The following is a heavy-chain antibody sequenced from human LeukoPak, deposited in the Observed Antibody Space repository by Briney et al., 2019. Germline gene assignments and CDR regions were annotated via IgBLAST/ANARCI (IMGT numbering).Heavy chain of an antibody. V-gene: IGHV3-23*01. J-gene: IGHJ4*01. CDR3: AKGIYSSGWSYFDY. D-gene: IGHD6-19*01. Sequence: PGGSLRLSCAASGVTFSNSAMSWVREAPGHGLERGSTLSGSGITTYYADSVKGRSTISRDNSKNTLYLQMNSLRAEDTAVYYCAKGIYSSGWSYFDYWGHGTLVTVSS. CDR1: GVTFSNSA. CDR2: LSGSGITT.